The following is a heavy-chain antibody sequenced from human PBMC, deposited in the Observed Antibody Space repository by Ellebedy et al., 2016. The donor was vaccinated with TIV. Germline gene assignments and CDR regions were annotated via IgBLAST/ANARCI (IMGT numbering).Heavy chain of an antibody. V-gene: IGHV1-45*02. D-gene: IGHD1-20*01. J-gene: IGHJ6*02. CDR3: DINWNGERGGYMDV. CDR2: ITPFNSNT. Sequence: AASVKVSCKASGYTFTSYYMHWVRQAPGQALEWMGWITPFNSNTNYAQKFQDRVTITRDRSMSTAYVELSSLRSEDTAIYYCDINWNGERGGYMDVWGQGTTVTVSS. CDR1: GYTFTSYY.